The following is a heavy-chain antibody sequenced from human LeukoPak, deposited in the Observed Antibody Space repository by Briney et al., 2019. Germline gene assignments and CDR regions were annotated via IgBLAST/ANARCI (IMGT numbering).Heavy chain of an antibody. Sequence: GGSLRLSCAASGFTFSRYWMHWVRQAPGKGLVWVSRINTDGSSTSYADSVKGRFTISRDNAKNTLYLQMNSLRAEDTAVYYCAREGDYSNSRYFDLWGRGTLVTVSS. D-gene: IGHD4-11*01. CDR3: AREGDYSNSRYFDL. V-gene: IGHV3-74*01. CDR1: GFTFSRYW. J-gene: IGHJ2*01. CDR2: INTDGSST.